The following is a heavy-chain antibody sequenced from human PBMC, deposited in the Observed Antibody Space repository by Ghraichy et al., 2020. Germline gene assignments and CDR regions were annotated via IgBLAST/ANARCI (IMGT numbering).Heavy chain of an antibody. CDR2: IYYSGST. V-gene: IGHV4-31*03. CDR3: ARRVRRTIWYFDL. Sequence: SETLSLTCTVSGGSIRSGGYYWSWIRQHPGKGLEWIGYIYYSGSTYYNPSLKSRVTISVDTSKNQFSLKLSSVTAADTAVYYCARRVRRTIWYFDLWGRGTLVTVSS. CDR1: GGSIRSGGYY. D-gene: IGHD3-9*01. J-gene: IGHJ2*01.